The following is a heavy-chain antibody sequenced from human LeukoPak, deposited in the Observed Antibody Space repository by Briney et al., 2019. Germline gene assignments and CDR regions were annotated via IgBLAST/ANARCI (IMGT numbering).Heavy chain of an antibody. CDR2: IRYDGSNK. CDR1: GFTFSSYG. CDR3: AKVRPLDSSPSDY. J-gene: IGHJ4*02. V-gene: IGHV3-30*02. D-gene: IGHD3-22*01. Sequence: PGGSLRLSCAASGFTFSSYGMPWVRQAPGKGLEWVAFIRYDGSNKYYADSVKGRFTISRDNSKNTLYLQMNSLRAEDTAVYYCAKVRPLDSSPSDYWGQGTLVTVSS.